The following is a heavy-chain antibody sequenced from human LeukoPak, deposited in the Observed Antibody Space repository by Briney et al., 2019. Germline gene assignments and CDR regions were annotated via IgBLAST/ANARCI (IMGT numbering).Heavy chain of an antibody. CDR3: ARDTKYSSSFIFDY. CDR2: ISSSGSTI. J-gene: IGHJ4*02. V-gene: IGHV3-48*03. D-gene: IGHD6-13*01. CDR1: GFTFSSYE. Sequence: GGSLRLSCAASGFTFSSYEMNWVRQAPGKGLEWVSYISSSGSTIYYADSVKGRFTISRDNAKNSLYLQMNSLRAEDTAVYYCARDTKYSSSFIFDYWGPGTLVTVSS.